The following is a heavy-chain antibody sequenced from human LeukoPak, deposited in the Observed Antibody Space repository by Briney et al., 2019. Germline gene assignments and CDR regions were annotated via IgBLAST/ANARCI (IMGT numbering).Heavy chain of an antibody. D-gene: IGHD6-13*01. Sequence: PSQTLSLTCTVSGGSISSGGYCWSWIRQHPGKGLEWIGYIYYSGSTYYNPSLKSRVTIPVDTSKNQFSLKLSSVTAADTAVYYCAMDYSSSWYLGYWGQGTLVTVSS. V-gene: IGHV4-31*03. J-gene: IGHJ4*02. CDR3: AMDYSSSWYLGY. CDR1: GGSISSGGYC. CDR2: IYYSGST.